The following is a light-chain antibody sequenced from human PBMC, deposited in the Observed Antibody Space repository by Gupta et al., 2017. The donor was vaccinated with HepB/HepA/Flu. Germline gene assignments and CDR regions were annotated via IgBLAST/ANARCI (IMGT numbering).Light chain of an antibody. J-gene: IGLJ3*02. V-gene: IGLV1-40*01. CDR2: GNN. CDR1: RSNIGAGYD. CDR3: QSYDSSLSGGV. Sequence: QSVLTQPPSVSGAPGQNITISCTGRRSNIGAGYDVHWYQQLPGTAPKLLIYGNNNRPSGVPDRFSGSESGTSASLAITGLLAEDEADYYCQSYDSSLSGGVFGGGTKLTVL.